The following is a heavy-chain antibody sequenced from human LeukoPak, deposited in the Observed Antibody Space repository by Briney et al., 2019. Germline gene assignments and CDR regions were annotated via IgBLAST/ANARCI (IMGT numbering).Heavy chain of an antibody. CDR2: INNDGTDT. CDR3: ARGGFSHGFDV. J-gene: IGHJ3*01. Sequence: PGGSLGLSCAASGFTFRSFWIHWVRQAPGKGLVWVGRINNDGTDTIYADSVKGRFTVSRDNAKNTLYLQMNSLRVKDTAVYFCARGGFSHGFDVWGQGTVVTVSS. CDR1: GFTFRSFW. D-gene: IGHD5-12*01. V-gene: IGHV3-74*01.